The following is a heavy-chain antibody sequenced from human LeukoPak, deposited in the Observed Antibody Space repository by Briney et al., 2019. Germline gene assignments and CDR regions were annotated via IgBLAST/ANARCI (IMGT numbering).Heavy chain of an antibody. D-gene: IGHD5-18*01. CDR2: IWYDGSNK. V-gene: IGHV3-33*06. Sequence: GGSLRLSCAASGFTFSSYGMHWVRQAPGKGLEWVAVIWYDGSNKYYADSVKGRFTISRDNSKNTLYLQMNSLRAEDTAVSYCAKERGYSYGAPRYYYYMDVWGKGTTVTVSS. CDR1: GFTFSSYG. CDR3: AKERGYSYGAPRYYYYMDV. J-gene: IGHJ6*03.